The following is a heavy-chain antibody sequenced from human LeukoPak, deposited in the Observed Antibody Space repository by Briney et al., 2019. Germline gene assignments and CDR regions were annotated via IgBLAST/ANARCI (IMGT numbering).Heavy chain of an antibody. CDR3: ARRLEPGSGLPGAFDI. CDR2: ISGSSSYI. J-gene: IGHJ3*02. CDR1: GFTFSTYN. Sequence: GGSLRLSCAASGFTFSTYNMNWVRQAPGKGLEWVSSISGSSSYIYYADSVKGRFTISRDNAKNSLYLQMNSLRAEDTAVYYCARRLEPGSGLPGAFDIWGQGTMVTVSS. V-gene: IGHV3-21*01. D-gene: IGHD6-19*01.